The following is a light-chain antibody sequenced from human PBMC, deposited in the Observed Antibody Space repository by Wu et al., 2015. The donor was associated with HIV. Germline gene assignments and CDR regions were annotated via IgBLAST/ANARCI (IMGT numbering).Light chain of an antibody. J-gene: IGKJ4*01. CDR3: QQYNTYSL. CDR2: KAS. Sequence: DILMTQSPSTLSASVGDRVTITCRASQSINSWLAWYQQKPGKAPKLLIYKASSLETGVPSRFSGSGSGTEFTLTISSLQPDDSATYYCQQYNTYSLFGGGTKVEIK. CDR1: QSINSW. V-gene: IGKV1-5*03.